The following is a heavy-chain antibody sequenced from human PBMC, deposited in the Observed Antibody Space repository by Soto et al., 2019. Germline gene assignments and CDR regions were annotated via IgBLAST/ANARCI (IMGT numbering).Heavy chain of an antibody. CDR3: VKGRGMDV. CDR1: GFTVSNYV. V-gene: IGHV3-23*01. Sequence: EVQLLESGGGLVQPGGSLRLSCAASGFTVSNYVISWVRQAPGRGLEWVSAIGNSGTAYYADSVKGRFTISRDNSKNTVYLQMNSLRGDDTAVYSCVKGRGMDVWGRGTTVTVSS. CDR2: IGNSGTA. J-gene: IGHJ6*02.